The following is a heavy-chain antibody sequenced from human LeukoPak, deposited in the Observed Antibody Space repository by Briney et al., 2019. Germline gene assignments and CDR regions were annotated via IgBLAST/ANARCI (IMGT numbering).Heavy chain of an antibody. J-gene: IGHJ4*02. CDR2: IWYDGSNK. D-gene: IGHD2-2*01. CDR1: GFTFSKYG. Sequence: PGMSLRLSCAASGFTFSKYGMNWVRQAPGKGLEWVAIIWYDGSNKYFADSVMGRFTISKDNSKNTVYLQMNSLRIEDTAVYHYARAGIGNALDYWGQGTQVTVSS. CDR3: ARAGIGNALDY. V-gene: IGHV3-33*01.